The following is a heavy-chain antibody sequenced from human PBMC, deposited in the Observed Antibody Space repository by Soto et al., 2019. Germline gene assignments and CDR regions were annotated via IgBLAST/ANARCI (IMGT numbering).Heavy chain of an antibody. CDR2: IYHSGST. D-gene: IGHD3-22*01. V-gene: IGHV4-30-2*01. J-gene: IGHJ4*02. CDR3: ARAPYDNSGYPWFDY. Sequence: SETLSLTCAVSGGSISSGGYSCNWIRQPPGKGLEWIGYIYHSGSTYYNPSLKSRVTISVDRSKNQFSLKLSSVTAADTAVYYCARAPYDNSGYPWFDYWGQGTPVTVSS. CDR1: GGSISSGGYS.